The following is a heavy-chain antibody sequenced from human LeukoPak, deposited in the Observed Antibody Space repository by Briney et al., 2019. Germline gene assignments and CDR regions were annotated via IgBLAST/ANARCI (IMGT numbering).Heavy chain of an antibody. CDR1: GFPFSSYG. CDR3: AKGGGLRFLEWLFIFDP. D-gene: IGHD3-3*01. V-gene: IGHV3-30*18. CDR2: ISYDGSNK. Sequence: PGRPLRLSCGASGFPFSSYGMHGFRQAPGKGLEGVAVISYDGSNKYYADSVKGRFTISRDNSKNTLYLQMNSRRAEDTAVYYCAKGGGLRFLEWLFIFDPWGQGTLVTVSS. J-gene: IGHJ5*02.